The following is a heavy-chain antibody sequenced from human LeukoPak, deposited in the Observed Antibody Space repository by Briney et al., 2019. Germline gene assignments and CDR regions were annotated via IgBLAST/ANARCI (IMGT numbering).Heavy chain of an antibody. V-gene: IGHV1-24*01. CDR2: FDPEDGET. D-gene: IGHD1-26*01. J-gene: IGHJ4*02. CDR3: ATSQYSGSYSFDY. Sequence: ASVNVSCTVSGYTLTGLSMHWVRQAPGKGLEWMGGFDPEDGETIYAQKFQGRVTMTEDTSTDTAYMELSSLRSEDTAVYYCATSQYSGSYSFDYWGQGTLVTVSS. CDR1: GYTLTGLS.